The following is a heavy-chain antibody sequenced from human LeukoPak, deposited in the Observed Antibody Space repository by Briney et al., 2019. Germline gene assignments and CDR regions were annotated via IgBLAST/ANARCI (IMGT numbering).Heavy chain of an antibody. V-gene: IGHV3-23*01. CDR2: ISRGGDRT. J-gene: IGHJ5*02. CDR1: GFTFNNYA. Sequence: GGSLRLSCAASGFTFNNYAMNWVRQAPGKGLEWVSTISRGGDRTHYADSVKGRFTMSRDNSKNTLYLQMNSLRAEDTAVYYCAIPTIFGVANWFDPWGQGTLVTVSS. D-gene: IGHD3-3*01. CDR3: AIPTIFGVANWFDP.